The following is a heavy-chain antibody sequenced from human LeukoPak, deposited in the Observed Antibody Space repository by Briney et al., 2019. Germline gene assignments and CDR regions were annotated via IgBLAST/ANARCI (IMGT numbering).Heavy chain of an antibody. CDR2: IHTSGST. CDR3: SRYDSTWDNFDY. J-gene: IGHJ4*02. V-gene: IGHV4-4*07. Sequence: PSETLSLTCTVSGGSINAYYWTWIRQPAGEGLEWIGRIHTSGSTYYNPSLKSRALITLNKPNNQFFLQLMSMTAADTAVNYCSRYDSTWDNFDYWGQGTLVTVSS. D-gene: IGHD3-22*01. CDR1: GGSINAYY.